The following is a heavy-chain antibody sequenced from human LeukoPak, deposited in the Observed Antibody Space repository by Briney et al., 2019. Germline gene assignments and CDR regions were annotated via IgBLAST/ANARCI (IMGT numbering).Heavy chain of an antibody. J-gene: IGHJ4*02. D-gene: IGHD3-10*01. Sequence: ASVKVSCKASGYTFTSYGISWVRQAPGQGLEWMGIINPSDGVIDYAQKFQDRVTMTRDTSTSTVYMELSSLRSEDTAVYYCARSGSGSYVLDYWGQGTLVTVSS. CDR3: ARSGSGSYVLDY. CDR1: GYTFTSYG. CDR2: INPSDGVI. V-gene: IGHV1-46*01.